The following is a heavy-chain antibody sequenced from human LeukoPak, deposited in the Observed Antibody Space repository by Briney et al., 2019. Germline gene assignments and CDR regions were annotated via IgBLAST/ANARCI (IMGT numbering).Heavy chain of an antibody. J-gene: IGHJ5*02. CDR1: GGSISSSSYY. V-gene: IGHV4-39*01. CDR3: ARLEQGFDP. CDR2: IYYSGST. D-gene: IGHD1/OR15-1a*01. Sequence: SETLSLTCTVSGGSISSSSYYWGWIRQPPGKGLEWIGSIYYSGSTHYNPSLKSRVTMSVDTSKNRFSLKLSSVTAADTAVYYCARLEQGFDPWGQGTLVTVSS.